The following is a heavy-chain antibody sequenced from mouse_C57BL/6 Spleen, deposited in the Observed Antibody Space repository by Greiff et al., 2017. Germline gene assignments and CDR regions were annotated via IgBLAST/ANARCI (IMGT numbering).Heavy chain of an antibody. CDR3: ARELNYYGSSYDY. D-gene: IGHD1-1*01. V-gene: IGHV1-59*01. CDR2: IDPSDSYT. J-gene: IGHJ2*01. CDR1: GYTFTSYW. Sequence: QVQLQQSGAELVRPGTSVKLSCKASGYTFTSYWMHWVKQRPGQGLEWIGVIDPSDSYTNYNQKFKGKATLTVDTSSSTAYMQLSSLTSEDSAVYYCARELNYYGSSYDYWGQGTTLTVSS.